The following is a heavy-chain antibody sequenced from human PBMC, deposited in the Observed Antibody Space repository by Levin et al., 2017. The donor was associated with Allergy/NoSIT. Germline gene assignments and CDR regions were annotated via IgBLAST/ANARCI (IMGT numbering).Heavy chain of an antibody. CDR2: ISAGGGNT. V-gene: IGHV3-23*01. D-gene: IGHD6-13*01. CDR1: GFTFSTYA. CDR3: AKAGSSWYIEIDH. Sequence: PGESLKISCAASGFTFSTYAMSWVRQAPGKGLEWVSVISAGGGNTTYAESVKGRFTISRDNSKDTLYLQMNSLQAEDTAVYYCAKAGSSWYIEIDHWGQGTLVTVSS. J-gene: IGHJ4*02.